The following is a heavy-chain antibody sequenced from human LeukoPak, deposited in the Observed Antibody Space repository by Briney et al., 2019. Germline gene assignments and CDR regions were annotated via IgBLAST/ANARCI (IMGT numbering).Heavy chain of an antibody. CDR1: GFTFSSYA. V-gene: IGHV3-23*01. D-gene: IGHD4-23*01. Sequence: PGGSLRLSCAASGFTFSSYAMSWVRRAPGKGLEWVSAISGSGGSTYYADSVKGRFTISRDNSKNTLYLQMNSLRAEDTAVYYCAKALDGCATVVTPGIDYWGQGTLVTVSS. CDR2: ISGSGGST. CDR3: AKALDGCATVVTPGIDY. J-gene: IGHJ4*02.